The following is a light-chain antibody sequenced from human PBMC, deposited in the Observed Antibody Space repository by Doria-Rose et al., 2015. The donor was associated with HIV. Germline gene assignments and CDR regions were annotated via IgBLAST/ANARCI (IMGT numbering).Light chain of an antibody. CDR3: QQYGTSRGT. CDR1: QRVKSSY. V-gene: IGKV3-20*01. Sequence: TQSPGTLSLSPGERATLSCRASQRVKSSYLAWYQQKPSQAPRLLIYDASTSATGIPDRFSGSGSGTDFTLTISRLEPEDVAVYYCQQYGTSRGTFGQGTRLEIK. J-gene: IGKJ5*01. CDR2: DAS.